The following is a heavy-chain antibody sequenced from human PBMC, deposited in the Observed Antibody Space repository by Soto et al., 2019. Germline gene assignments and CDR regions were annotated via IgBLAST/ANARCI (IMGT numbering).Heavy chain of an antibody. CDR2: IVVGSGNT. V-gene: IGHV1-58*01. CDR3: AATSPPGVPPDY. D-gene: IGHD2-8*01. J-gene: IGHJ4*02. Sequence: ASVKVSCKASGFTFTSSAVQWVRQARGQRLEWIGWIVVGSGNTNYAQKFQERVTITRDMSTSTAYMELSSLRSEDTAVYYCAATSPPGVPPDYWGQGTLVTVSS. CDR1: GFTFTSSA.